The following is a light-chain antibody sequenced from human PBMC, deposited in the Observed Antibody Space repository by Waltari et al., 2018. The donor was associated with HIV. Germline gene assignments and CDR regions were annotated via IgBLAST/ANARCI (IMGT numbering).Light chain of an antibody. V-gene: IGKV1-33*01. CDR2: DAS. J-gene: IGKJ4*01. Sequence: DIQMTQSPSYLSASVGDRVTITCQASQDISNYLNWYQQKPGKAPELLIYDASNLETGVPSRFSGSGSGTDFTFTISSLQPEDIATYYCQQYDNLLLTFGGGTKVEIK. CDR1: QDISNY. CDR3: QQYDNLLLT.